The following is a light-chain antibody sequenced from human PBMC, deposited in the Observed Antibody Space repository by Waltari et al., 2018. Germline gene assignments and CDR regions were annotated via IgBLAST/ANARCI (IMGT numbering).Light chain of an antibody. V-gene: IGKV2-28*01. Sequence: DIVMTQSPLSLPVTPGEPASISCRSSQSLLHSNGYNYLDWYLQKPGQSPQLLTYLGSNRASGVPDRFSGSGSGTDFTLKISRVEAEDVGVYYCMQALQSEWTFGQGTKVEIK. CDR3: MQALQSEWT. CDR2: LGS. CDR1: QSLLHSNGYNY. J-gene: IGKJ1*01.